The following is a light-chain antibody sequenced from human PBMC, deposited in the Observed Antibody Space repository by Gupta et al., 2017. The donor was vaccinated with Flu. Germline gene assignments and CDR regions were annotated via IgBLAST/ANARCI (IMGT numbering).Light chain of an antibody. J-gene: IGKJ2*01. Sequence: DTQMTQSPSCLHASVGDRVTITCRASQSINNQLNWYQQKTGKAPKVLIHAASRLQTGVPSSFSGTISGTDFTLIITSLQPEAFATYMCQQSDRIPHTFGQGTKVKSK. CDR3: QQSDRIPHT. V-gene: IGKV1-39*01. CDR2: AAS. CDR1: QSINNQ.